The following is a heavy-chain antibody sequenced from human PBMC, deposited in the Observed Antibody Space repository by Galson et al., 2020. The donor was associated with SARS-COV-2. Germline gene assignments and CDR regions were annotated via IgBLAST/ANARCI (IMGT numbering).Heavy chain of an antibody. D-gene: IGHD4-17*01. CDR1: GFSVRNNY. Sequence: GGSLRLSCAASGFSVRNNYMSWVRQAPGKGLEWVSSIYPDGTTYYQDSVRDRFTISRDSSTNTLDLHMNTLRVDDSAVYYCAGDVTTNGWNNFDYWGQGTKVTVSA. J-gene: IGHJ4*02. CDR3: AGDVTTNGWNNFDY. CDR2: IYPDGTT. V-gene: IGHV3-53*01.